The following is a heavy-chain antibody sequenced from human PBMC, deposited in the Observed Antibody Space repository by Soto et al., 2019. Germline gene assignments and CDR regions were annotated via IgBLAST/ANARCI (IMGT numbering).Heavy chain of an antibody. Sequence: GGSLRLSCAASGFTFDDYTMHWVRQAPGKGLEWVSLISWDGGSTYYADSVKGRFTISRDNSKNSLYLQMNSLRTEDTALYYYAKGDYGSGSLYYYYYYGMDVWGQGTTVTVSS. J-gene: IGHJ6*02. CDR3: AKGDYGSGSLYYYYYYGMDV. D-gene: IGHD3-10*01. CDR2: ISWDGGST. CDR1: GFTFDDYT. V-gene: IGHV3-43*01.